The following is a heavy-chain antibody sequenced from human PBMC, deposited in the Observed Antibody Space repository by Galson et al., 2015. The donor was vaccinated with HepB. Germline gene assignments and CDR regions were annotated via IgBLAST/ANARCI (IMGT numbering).Heavy chain of an antibody. CDR3: ARAPQGYHDILTGYSTGFDY. V-gene: IGHV4-59*06. Sequence: SCKASGYTFTSNGLSWVRQAPGQGLEWIGYIYDSASTYYISSLRSRVTMSLDTSKNQFSLEMRSVTAADTAVYYCARAPQGYHDILTGYSTGFDYWGQGTLVAVSS. CDR2: IYDSAST. J-gene: IGHJ4*02. D-gene: IGHD3-9*01. CDR1: GYTFTSNG.